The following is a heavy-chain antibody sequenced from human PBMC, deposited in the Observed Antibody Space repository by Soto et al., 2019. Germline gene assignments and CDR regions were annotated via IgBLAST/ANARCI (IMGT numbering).Heavy chain of an antibody. V-gene: IGHV3-23*01. CDR1: GFTFSSYA. D-gene: IGHD2-8*01. J-gene: IGHJ4*01. CDR2: ISGNSGKT. CDR3: AKLGFVLMELYYFHQ. Sequence: VGSLRLSCTASGFTFSSYAMSWVRQAPGKELEWVSTISGNSGKTNYAESVKGRFSISRDNSKNTVHLQLDSLRAEDTAVYFCAKLGFVLMELYYFHQWGHGTLVTVSS.